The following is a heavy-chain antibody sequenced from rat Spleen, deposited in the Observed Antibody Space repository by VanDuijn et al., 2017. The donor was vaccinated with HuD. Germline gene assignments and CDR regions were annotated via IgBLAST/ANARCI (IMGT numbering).Heavy chain of an antibody. CDR2: IKAKSNNYAT. D-gene: IGHD1-10*01. CDR1: GFTFSYAW. CDR3: SWDYKNRFHY. V-gene: IGHV6-8*01. J-gene: IGHJ2*01. Sequence: EVQLVETGGSLVQPGKSLKLTCATSGFTFSYAWMHWIRQSPEKQLEWVAQIKAKSNNYATYYADSVKGRFTISRDDSKSSIYLQMNSLKEENTAIYYCSWDYKNRFHYWGQGVMVTVSS.